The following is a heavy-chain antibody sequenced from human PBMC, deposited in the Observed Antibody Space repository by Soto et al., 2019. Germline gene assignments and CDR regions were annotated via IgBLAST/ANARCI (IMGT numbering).Heavy chain of an antibody. J-gene: IGHJ4*02. CDR3: ARSREKPTTYYFDY. V-gene: IGHV1-69*13. CDR1: GGTFSSYA. Sequence: ASVKVSCKASGGTFSSYAISWVRQAPGQGLEWMGGIIPIFGTANYAQKFQGRVTITADESTSTAYMELSSLRSEDTAVYYCARSREKPTTYYFDYWGQGTLVTVSS. D-gene: IGHD1-1*01. CDR2: IIPIFGTA.